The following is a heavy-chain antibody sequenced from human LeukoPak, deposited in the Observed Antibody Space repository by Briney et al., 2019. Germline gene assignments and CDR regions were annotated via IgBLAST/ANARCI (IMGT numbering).Heavy chain of an antibody. V-gene: IGHV3-9*01. CDR3: AKGLRSNRAVAGTDY. D-gene: IGHD6-19*01. Sequence: GGSLRLSCAASGFTFDNYAMDWVRQAPGKGLEWVSGISWNGGSTGYADSVKGRFTISRDNAKNSLYLQMNSLRAEDTALYYCAKGLRSNRAVAGTDYWGQGTLVTVSS. CDR2: ISWNGGST. J-gene: IGHJ4*02. CDR1: GFTFDNYA.